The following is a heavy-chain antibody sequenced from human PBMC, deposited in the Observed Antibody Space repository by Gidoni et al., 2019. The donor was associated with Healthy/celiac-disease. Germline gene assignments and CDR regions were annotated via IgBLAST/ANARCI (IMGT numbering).Heavy chain of an antibody. CDR2: IAWNSGSI. Sequence: TFDDYAMHWVRQAPGKGLEWVSGIAWNSGSIVYADSVKGRFTISRDNAKNSLYLQMNSLRAEDTALYYCAKDTTVNSSPHGYFDYWGQGTLVTVSS. CDR3: AKDTTVNSSPHGYFDY. J-gene: IGHJ4*02. CDR1: TFDDYA. D-gene: IGHD6-13*01. V-gene: IGHV3-9*01.